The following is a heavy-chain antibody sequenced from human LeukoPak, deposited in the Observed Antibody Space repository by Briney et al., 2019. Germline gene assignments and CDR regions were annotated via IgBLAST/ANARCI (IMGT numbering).Heavy chain of an antibody. V-gene: IGHV4-39*07. CDR3: ARRGSGSQLNWFDP. J-gene: IGHJ5*02. CDR1: GGSISSGSYY. D-gene: IGHD3-10*01. CDR2: INHSGST. Sequence: KASQTLSLTCTVSGGSISSGSYYWSWIRQPPGKGLGWIGEINHSGSTNYNPSLKSRVTISVDTSKNQFSLKLSSVTAADTAVYYCARRGSGSQLNWFDPWGQGTLVTVSS.